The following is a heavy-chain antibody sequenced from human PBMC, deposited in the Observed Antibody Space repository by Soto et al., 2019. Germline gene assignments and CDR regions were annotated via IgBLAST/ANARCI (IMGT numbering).Heavy chain of an antibody. V-gene: IGHV3-21*01. CDR1: GFTFSSYS. D-gene: IGHD2-15*01. J-gene: IGHJ6*02. CDR3: ARDRNLPTSHGGWSGPYYYYGRDV. CDR2: ISSSSSYI. Sequence: EVQLVESGGGLVKPGGSLRLSCAASGFTFSSYSMNWVRQAPGKGLEWVSSISSSSSYIYYADSVKGRFTISRDNAKNSLYMQMNSLRAEDTAVYYCARDRNLPTSHGGWSGPYYYYGRDVWGQGTTVTVSS.